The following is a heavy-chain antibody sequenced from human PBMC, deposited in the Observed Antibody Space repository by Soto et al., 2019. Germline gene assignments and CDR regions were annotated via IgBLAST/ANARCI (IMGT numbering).Heavy chain of an antibody. CDR2: IKPANGNT. CDR3: ATSYDSGFDP. V-gene: IGHV1-18*04. Sequence: LQLVQSGGEVKKPGASVRVSCEAYGYPFSKYGISWIRQAPGQGLEWMGWIKPANGNTDYAQKFQGRVNMTTDTSANTAYMELRSLRSADTAVYYCATSYDSGFDPWGQGTLVSVSS. D-gene: IGHD5-12*01. J-gene: IGHJ5*02. CDR1: GYPFSKYG.